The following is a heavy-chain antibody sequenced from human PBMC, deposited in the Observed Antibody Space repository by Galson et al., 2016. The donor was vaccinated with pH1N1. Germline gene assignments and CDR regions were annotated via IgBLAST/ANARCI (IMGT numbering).Heavy chain of an antibody. Sequence: PALVKPTQTLKLICTFSGFSLSTFGVRVSWIRQSPGKALEWLARIDWDDEKFYSPSLKTRLTISKDTSKDQVVLTMTNTDPVDTGTYYCARMGVASGGRYYYGMDVWGQGTTVTVSS. J-gene: IGHJ6*02. CDR1: GFSLSTFGVR. V-gene: IGHV2-70*04. D-gene: IGHD3-10*01. CDR3: ARMGVASGGRYYYGMDV. CDR2: IDWDDEK.